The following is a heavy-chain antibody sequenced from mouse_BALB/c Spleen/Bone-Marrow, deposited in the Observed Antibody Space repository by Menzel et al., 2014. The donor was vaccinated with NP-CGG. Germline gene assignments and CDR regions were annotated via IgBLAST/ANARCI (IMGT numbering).Heavy chain of an antibody. CDR1: GFNIKDTY. CDR3: AKYYDGSSLFAY. V-gene: IGHV14-3*02. D-gene: IGHD1-1*01. Sequence: VQLKESGAELVKPGASVKLSCTASGFNIKDTYMHWVQQRPEQGLEWIGRIDPANGHTKYDPKFQGKATITADTSSNTAYLQLSSLTSEDTAVYYCAKYYDGSSLFAYWGQGTLVTGSA. CDR2: IDPANGHT. J-gene: IGHJ3*01.